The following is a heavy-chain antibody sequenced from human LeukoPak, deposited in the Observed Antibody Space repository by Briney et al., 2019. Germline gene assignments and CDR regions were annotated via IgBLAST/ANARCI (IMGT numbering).Heavy chain of an antibody. D-gene: IGHD2-15*01. Sequence: PGGSLRLSCAASGFTFSSYSMNWVRQAPGKGLEWVSSISSSSSYIYYADSVKGRFTTSRDNAKNSLYLQMNSLRAEDTAVYYCARDSRRCSGGSCYPDYWGQGTLVTVSS. V-gene: IGHV3-21*01. CDR3: ARDSRRCSGGSCYPDY. CDR2: ISSSSSYI. J-gene: IGHJ4*02. CDR1: GFTFSSYS.